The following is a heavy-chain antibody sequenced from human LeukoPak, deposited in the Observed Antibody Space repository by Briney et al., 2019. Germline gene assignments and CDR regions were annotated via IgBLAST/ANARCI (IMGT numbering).Heavy chain of an antibody. CDR1: GFAFSSYG. D-gene: IGHD2-8*01. CDR2: IRYDGSNK. CDR3: AYAIAGSWDM. Sequence: PGGSLRLSCAASGFAFSSYGMHGVRQAPGKGLEWVAFIRYDGSNKYYADSAKGRFTISRDNSKNTLYLQMNSLRAEDTAVYYCAYAIAGSWDMGGQGTLVTVSS. J-gene: IGHJ4*02. V-gene: IGHV3-30*02.